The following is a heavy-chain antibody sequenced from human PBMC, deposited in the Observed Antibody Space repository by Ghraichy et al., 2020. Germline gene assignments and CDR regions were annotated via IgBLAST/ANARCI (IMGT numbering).Heavy chain of an antibody. CDR3: ARDADAGGYYFGAFDI. V-gene: IGHV3-48*01. D-gene: IGHD3-22*01. Sequence: GSLRLSCEASKFPFSIYAVSWVRQAPGKGLEWISFISSSSNNIYYADSVKGRFTISRDNAKNSLFLQMNSLRADDTAVYYCARDADAGGYYFGAFDIWGQGTVVTVSS. CDR2: ISSSSNNI. J-gene: IGHJ3*02. CDR1: KFPFSIYA.